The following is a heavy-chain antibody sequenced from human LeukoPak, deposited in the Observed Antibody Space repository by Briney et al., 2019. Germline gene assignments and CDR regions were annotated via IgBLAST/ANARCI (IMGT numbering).Heavy chain of an antibody. CDR2: ISGSGAST. CDR3: AKRKYSGYDDAFDI. J-gene: IGHJ3*02. Sequence: GGSLLLSCAASGFTFNSYAMSWVRQAPGKGLEWVSAISGSGASTYFADSVKGRFTISRDNSKNTLYLQMNSLRAEDTAVYYCAKRKYSGYDDAFDIWGQGTMVTVSS. V-gene: IGHV3-23*01. CDR1: GFTFNSYA. D-gene: IGHD5-12*01.